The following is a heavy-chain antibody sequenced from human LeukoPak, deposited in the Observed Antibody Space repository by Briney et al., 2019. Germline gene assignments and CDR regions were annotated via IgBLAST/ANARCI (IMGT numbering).Heavy chain of an antibody. CDR2: IKQDGSEK. J-gene: IGHJ5*02. CDR3: ASADSGRNSFGP. V-gene: IGHV3-7*01. CDR1: GFTFSSYW. D-gene: IGHD6-19*01. Sequence: GGSLRLSCAASGFTFSSYWMSWVRQAPGKGLEWVANIKQDGSEKYYVDSVKGRFTISRDNAVNSLFLQMNSVRVEDTAVYYCASADSGRNSFGPWGQGTLVTVSS.